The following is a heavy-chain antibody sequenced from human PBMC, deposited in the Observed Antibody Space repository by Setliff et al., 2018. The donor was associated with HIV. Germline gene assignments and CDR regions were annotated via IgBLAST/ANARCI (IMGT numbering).Heavy chain of an antibody. D-gene: IGHD6-19*01. CDR3: ARDGMAVAADGFDI. CDR1: GFAFDNYC. Sequence: GGSLRLSCAASGFAFDNYCMTWVRQAPGKGLEWVSAIGGSTGSTYYADSVKGRFTISTDNSKNTLYLQMNSLRAEDTAVYFCARDGMAVAADGFDIWGQGTMVTVSS. J-gene: IGHJ3*02. V-gene: IGHV3-23*01. CDR2: IGGSTGST.